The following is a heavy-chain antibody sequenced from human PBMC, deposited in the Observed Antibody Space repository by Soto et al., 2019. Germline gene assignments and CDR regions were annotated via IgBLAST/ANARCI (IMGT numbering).Heavy chain of an antibody. CDR2: IYSGGST. J-gene: IGHJ3*02. CDR1: GFTVSSNY. CDR3: ARDGTRYYYDSSATVGAFDI. D-gene: IGHD3-22*01. Sequence: PGGSLRLSCAASGFTVSSNYMSWVRQAPGKGLEWVSVIYSGGSTYYADSVKGRFTISRDNSKNTLYLQMNSLRAEDTAVYYCARDGTRYYYDSSATVGAFDIWGKGTMVTV. V-gene: IGHV3-53*01.